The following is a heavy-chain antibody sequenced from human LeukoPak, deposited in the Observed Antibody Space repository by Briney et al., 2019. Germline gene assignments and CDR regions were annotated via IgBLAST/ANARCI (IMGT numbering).Heavy chain of an antibody. J-gene: IGHJ4*02. CDR1: GGSFSGYY. V-gene: IGHV4-34*01. D-gene: IGHD2-2*01. CDR2: INHSGST. CDR3: ARGRVLLGYCSSTSCYGGYYFDY. Sequence: SETLSLTCAVYGGSFSGYYWNWIRQPPGKGLEWIGEINHSGSTNYNPSLKSRVTISVDTSKNQFSLKLSSVTAADTAVYYCARGRVLLGYCSSTSCYGGYYFDYWGQGTLVTVSS.